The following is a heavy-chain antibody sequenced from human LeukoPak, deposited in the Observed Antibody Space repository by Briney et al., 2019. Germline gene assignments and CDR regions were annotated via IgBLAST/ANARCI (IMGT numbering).Heavy chain of an antibody. Sequence: PSETLSLTCTVSGGSISSYYWSWIRQPPGKGLEWIGEINHSGSPNNNPSLKSRVSISFDTSKNQFSLKLTSVTAADTAVYCGSRRTAMFGVIKGPIDYWGQGTLVTVSS. D-gene: IGHD3-3*01. CDR2: INHSGSP. J-gene: IGHJ4*02. V-gene: IGHV4-34*01. CDR3: SRRTAMFGVIKGPIDY. CDR1: GGSISSYY.